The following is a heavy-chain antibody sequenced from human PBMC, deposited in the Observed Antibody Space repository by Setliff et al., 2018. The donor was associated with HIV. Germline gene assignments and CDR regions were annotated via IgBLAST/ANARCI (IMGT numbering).Heavy chain of an antibody. Sequence: PEETLSLTCNVSGGSFIGSSFQSTWIRQPPGRGLEWIGDIAYSGTTVYTNYNPSLESRVTVSEDTSRHQFFLKLTSVTADDTGIYYCARGPPFAFWGQGLLVTVSS. V-gene: IGHV4-39*07. CDR2: IAYSGTTVYT. CDR1: GGSFIGSSFQ. J-gene: IGHJ4*02. CDR3: ARGPPFAF.